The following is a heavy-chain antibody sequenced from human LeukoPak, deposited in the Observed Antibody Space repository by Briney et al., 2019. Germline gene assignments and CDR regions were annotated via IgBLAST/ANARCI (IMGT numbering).Heavy chain of an antibody. CDR2: IKQDGSEE. CDR1: GFTFSIYW. V-gene: IGHV3-7*01. CDR3: ARALYSSSPPEFDY. J-gene: IGHJ4*02. Sequence: GGSLRLSCAASGFTFSIYWMSWVRQAPGKGLEWVANIKQDGSEEYHVDSVKGRFTISRDNAKNSLYLQMNSLRAEDTAVYYCARALYSSSPPEFDYWGQGTLVTVSS. D-gene: IGHD6-13*01.